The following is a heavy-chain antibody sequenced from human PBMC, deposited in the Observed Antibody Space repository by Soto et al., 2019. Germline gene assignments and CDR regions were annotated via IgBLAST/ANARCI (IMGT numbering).Heavy chain of an antibody. CDR3: ARGAMANFDY. CDR2: LIAMLGTP. D-gene: IGHD5-18*01. J-gene: IGHJ4*02. V-gene: IGHV1-69*13. Sequence: SVKVSCKASGGTFGSHGIAWVRQAPGQGLEWMGGLIAMLGTPTYARKVQGRAAITADESLTSSYLELRSLRSEDTAVYFCARGAMANFDYWGQGTVVTVSS. CDR1: GGTFGSHG.